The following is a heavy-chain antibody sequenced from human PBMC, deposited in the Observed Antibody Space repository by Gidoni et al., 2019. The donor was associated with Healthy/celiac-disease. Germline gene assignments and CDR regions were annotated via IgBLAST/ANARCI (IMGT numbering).Heavy chain of an antibody. CDR2: IYYSGST. CDR3: ARGPESPYYYDSSGYYVDY. CDR1: GGSISSYN. Sequence: QVQLQESGPGLVKPSETLSLTCTVSGGSISSYNWSWIRQPPGKGLEWIGYIYYSGSTNYNPSLKSRVTISVDTSKNQFSLKLSSVTAADTAVYYCARGPESPYYYDSSGYYVDYWGQGTLVTVSS. V-gene: IGHV4-59*01. J-gene: IGHJ4*02. D-gene: IGHD3-22*01.